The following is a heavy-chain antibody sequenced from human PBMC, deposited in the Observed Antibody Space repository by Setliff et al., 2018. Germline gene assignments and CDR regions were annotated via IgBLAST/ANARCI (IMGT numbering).Heavy chain of an antibody. CDR3: ARDGGSGGRSYYYMDV. Sequence: GGSLRLSCVASGFTFSSHWMHWVRQAPGRGLVWVSRINSDDSSTSYADSVKGRFTISGDNAKNTLYLQMNTLRAEDTAVYYCARDGGSGGRSYYYMDVWGKGTTVTVSS. CDR1: GFTFSSHW. D-gene: IGHD2-15*01. V-gene: IGHV3-74*01. J-gene: IGHJ6*03. CDR2: INSDDSST.